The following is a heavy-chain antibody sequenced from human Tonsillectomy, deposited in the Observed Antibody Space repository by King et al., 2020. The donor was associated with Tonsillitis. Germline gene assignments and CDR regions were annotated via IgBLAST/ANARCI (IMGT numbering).Heavy chain of an antibody. CDR3: ARDQRNYFDSSGYPVDY. CDR2: ISPYNGNR. CDR1: GYTFASYV. D-gene: IGHD3-22*01. Sequence: VQLVQSGAEVKKPGDSVKVSCKASGYTFASYVINWVRQAPGQGLEWMGWISPYNGNRNYAQKFQGRVTLTTDTSTSTAYMDLRSLRSDDTAVYYCARDQRNYFDSSGYPVDYWGQGPLVTVSS. J-gene: IGHJ4*02. V-gene: IGHV1-18*04.